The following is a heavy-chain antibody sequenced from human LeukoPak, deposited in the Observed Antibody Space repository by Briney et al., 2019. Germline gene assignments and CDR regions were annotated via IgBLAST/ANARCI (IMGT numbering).Heavy chain of an antibody. Sequence: GGSLRLSCAASGFTFSSHAMSWVRQAPGKGLEWVSAISASGDGIYYTDSVKGRFTMSRDNSKDTLYLQMNSLRADDTAVYYCAKTPGGAAGNRVFDHWGQGALVTVSS. CDR1: GFTFSSHA. CDR3: AKTPGGAAGNRVFDH. J-gene: IGHJ4*02. V-gene: IGHV3-23*01. CDR2: ISASGDGI. D-gene: IGHD6-13*01.